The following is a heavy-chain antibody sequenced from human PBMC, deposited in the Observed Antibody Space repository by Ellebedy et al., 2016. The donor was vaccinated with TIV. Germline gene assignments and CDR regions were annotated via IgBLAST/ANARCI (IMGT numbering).Heavy chain of an antibody. J-gene: IGHJ4*02. V-gene: IGHV3-21*06. CDR3: ARAHY. CDR1: GFTFSDHT. D-gene: IGHD3-10*01. Sequence: GESLKISCAASGFTFSDHTMSWVRQAPGRGLEWVSSISSTTAYAYYGDSVKGRFTIARDNAKNSLYLQMNNLRVEDTAVYYCARAHYWGQGTLVTVSS. CDR2: ISSTTAYA.